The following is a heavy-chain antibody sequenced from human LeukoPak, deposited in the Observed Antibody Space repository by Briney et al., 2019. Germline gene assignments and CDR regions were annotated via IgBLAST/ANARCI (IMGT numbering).Heavy chain of an antibody. D-gene: IGHD3-22*01. CDR2: ISSSSSYI. J-gene: IGHJ4*02. CDR1: GFTFNKYS. V-gene: IGHV3-21*04. Sequence: PGGSLRLSCVASGFTFNKYSMNWVRQAPGKGLEWVSSISSSSSYIYYADSVKGRFTISRDNAKNSLYLQMNSLRAEDTAVYYCAKVGSSGYFDPYYFDYWGQGTLVTVSS. CDR3: AKVGSSGYFDPYYFDY.